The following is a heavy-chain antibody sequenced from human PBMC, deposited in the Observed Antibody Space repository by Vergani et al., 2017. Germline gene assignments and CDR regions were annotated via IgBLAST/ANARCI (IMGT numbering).Heavy chain of an antibody. CDR1: GFSFSTYS. CDR3: ARDFLTRVTTLDYYYMGV. J-gene: IGHJ6*03. CDR2: ISGRSNYI. D-gene: IGHD1-1*01. Sequence: EVQLQESGGGLVKPGGSLRVSCAASGFSFSTYSINWVRQAPGKGLEWVSSISGRSNYIYYADSLKGRFTISRDNSKNSVYLQMNSLRAEDTAVYYCARDFLTRVTTLDYYYMGVWGKGTTVTVSS. V-gene: IGHV3-21*06.